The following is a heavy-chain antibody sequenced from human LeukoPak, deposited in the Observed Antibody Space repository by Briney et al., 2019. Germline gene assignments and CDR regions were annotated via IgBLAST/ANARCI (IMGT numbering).Heavy chain of an antibody. CDR3: AKARHCTTATCASAAFDA. CDR1: GFTFNMHA. J-gene: IGHJ3*01. V-gene: IGHV3-30-3*01. Sequence: GRSLRLSCAASGFTFNMHAMHWVRQAPGKGLEWVAVISNDGSDEYYADSVRGRFPISRDNLQNTVFLQMNNLRPEDTAVYYCAKARHCTTATCASAAFDAWGQGTMVTVSS. CDR2: ISNDGSDE. D-gene: IGHD2-8*01.